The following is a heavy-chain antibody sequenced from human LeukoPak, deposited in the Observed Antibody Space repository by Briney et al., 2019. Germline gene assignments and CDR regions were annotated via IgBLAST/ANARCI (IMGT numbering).Heavy chain of an antibody. CDR2: IYYSGST. V-gene: IGHV4-59*01. CDR1: GGSISSDY. CDR3: ARGQGYSYGYAY. D-gene: IGHD5-18*01. J-gene: IGHJ4*02. Sequence: SETLSLTCMVSGGSISSDYRSWIRQPPGKGLEWIGYIYYSGSTNYNPSLTSRVTISVDTSKNQLSLKLSSVTAADTAVYYCARGQGYSYGYAYWGQGTLVTVSS.